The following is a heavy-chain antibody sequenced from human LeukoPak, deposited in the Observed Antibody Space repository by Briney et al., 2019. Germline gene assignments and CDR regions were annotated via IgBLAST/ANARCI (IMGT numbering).Heavy chain of an antibody. CDR3: ARGSTTLWFGELSDAFDI. CDR1: GYTFTRYD. J-gene: IGHJ3*02. Sequence: GSSVKVSRKASGYTFTRYDIDEVRQATSQGREWMGWMNPNSGNTGYAQKFQGRVTMTRNTSISTAYMELSSLRSEDTAVYYCARGSTTLWFGELSDAFDIWGQGTMVTVSS. V-gene: IGHV1-8*01. D-gene: IGHD3-10*01. CDR2: MNPNSGNT.